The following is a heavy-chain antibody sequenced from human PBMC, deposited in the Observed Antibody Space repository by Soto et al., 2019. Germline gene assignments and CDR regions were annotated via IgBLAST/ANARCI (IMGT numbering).Heavy chain of an antibody. CDR3: ARRDSSSGYFDY. CDR2: IYYSGST. Sequence: PSETLSLTCTVSGGSISSSSYCWGWIRQPPGKGLEWIGSIYYSGSTYYNPSLKSRVTISVDTSKNQFSLKLSSVTAADTAVYYCARRDSSSGYFDYWGQGTLVTVSS. J-gene: IGHJ4*02. D-gene: IGHD6-6*01. V-gene: IGHV4-39*01. CDR1: GGSISSSSYC.